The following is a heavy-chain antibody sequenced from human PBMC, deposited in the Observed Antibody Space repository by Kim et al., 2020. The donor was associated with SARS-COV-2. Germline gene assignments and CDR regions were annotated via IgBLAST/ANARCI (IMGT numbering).Heavy chain of an antibody. D-gene: IGHD3-3*01. CDR2: INHNDST. V-gene: IGHV4-34*01. CDR3: ASARLKVIVIFGMGFLDP. Sequence: SETLSLTCTVYGGSISGNYWHWIRQPQPQGMEWIGEINHNDSTNTNYYPSRQVTVSVATDTYQNPLYLNPATATAADMDYYASARLKVIVIFGMGFLDP. J-gene: IGHJ5*02. CDR1: GGSISGNY.